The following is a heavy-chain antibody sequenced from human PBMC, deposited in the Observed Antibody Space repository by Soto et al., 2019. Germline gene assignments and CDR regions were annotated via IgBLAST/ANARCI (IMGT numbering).Heavy chain of an antibody. CDR3: AKEWVYDSSGWSFDY. D-gene: IGHD3-22*01. Sequence: PGGSLRLSCAASGFTLSRYGMHWVRQAPEKGLEWVAVISNDGSNKYYADSVKGRFTISRDNSKNTLYLQMNSLRAEDTAVYYCAKEWVYDSSGWSFDYWGQGTLVTVSS. CDR1: GFTLSRYG. CDR2: ISNDGSNK. V-gene: IGHV3-30*18. J-gene: IGHJ4*02.